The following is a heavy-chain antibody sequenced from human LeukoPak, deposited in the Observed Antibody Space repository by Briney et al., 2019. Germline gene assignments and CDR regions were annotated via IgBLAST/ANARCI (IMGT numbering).Heavy chain of an antibody. CDR1: GGSITNYY. J-gene: IGHJ3*02. Sequence: SETLSLTCSLSGGSITNYYWSWIRQPPGKGLEWIAWIYSSCNTDYNPPLNSRVTISLGTSNHQFSLRLTSVTTSDTAVYYCARTGEYSGSGPSWAFDIWGLGTMVSVSS. D-gene: IGHD3-10*01. V-gene: IGHV4-4*09. CDR3: ARTGEYSGSGPSWAFDI. CDR2: IYSSCNT.